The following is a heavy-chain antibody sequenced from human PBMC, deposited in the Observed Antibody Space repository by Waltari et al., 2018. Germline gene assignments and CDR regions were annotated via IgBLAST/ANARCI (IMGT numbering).Heavy chain of an antibody. V-gene: IGHV1-69*01. CDR3: VTAIFGVVY. Sequence: QVQLMQSGAEMEKPGSSVKVSCKASGGTLSNFAISWVRQAPGQGLEWVGGIISKFSLTTYAQKFQGRATITADESTTTAYMDLNSLQSADTAVYYCVTAIFGVVYWGQGTPVTVSS. CDR2: IISKFSLT. J-gene: IGHJ1*01. D-gene: IGHD3-3*01. CDR1: GGTLSNFA.